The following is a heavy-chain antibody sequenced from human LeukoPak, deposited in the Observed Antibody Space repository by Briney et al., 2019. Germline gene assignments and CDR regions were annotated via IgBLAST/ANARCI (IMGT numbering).Heavy chain of an antibody. V-gene: IGHV1-3*01. Sequence: GASVKVSCKASGYTFTNYAMHWVRQAPGQRPEWVGWINAGNGNTKYSQKFQGRVTITRDTSASTAYMELTSLTSEDTAVYYCARGPRAAADDYWGQGTLVTVTS. D-gene: IGHD6-13*01. CDR2: INAGNGNT. CDR3: ARGPRAAADDY. J-gene: IGHJ4*02. CDR1: GYTFTNYA.